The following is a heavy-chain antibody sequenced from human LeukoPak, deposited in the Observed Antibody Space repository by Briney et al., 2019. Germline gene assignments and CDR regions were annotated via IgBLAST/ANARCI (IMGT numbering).Heavy chain of an antibody. V-gene: IGHV3-30-3*01. CDR1: GFTFSGYA. CDR3: VRIVGHTTTDF. D-gene: IGHD1-26*01. CDR2: VSFDGRNK. J-gene: IGHJ4*02. Sequence: GGSLRLSCAASGFTFSGYAMHWVRQAPGKGLEWVSFVSFDGRNKNYADSVRGRFTISRDNSKNTLYLQMNSVTYEDTAVYFCVRIVGHTTTDFWGQGTIVTVSS.